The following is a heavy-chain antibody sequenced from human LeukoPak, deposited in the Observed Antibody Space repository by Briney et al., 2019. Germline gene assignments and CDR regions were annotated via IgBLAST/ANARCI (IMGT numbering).Heavy chain of an antibody. D-gene: IGHD6-19*01. J-gene: IGHJ3*02. CDR3: ARPREWLVMNDAFDI. Sequence: GESPKISCKGSGYSFTSYWIGWVRQMPGKGLEWMGIIYPGDSDTRYSPSFQGQVTISADKSISTAYLQWSSLKASDTAMYYCARPREWLVMNDAFDIWGQGTMVTVSS. V-gene: IGHV5-51*01. CDR2: IYPGDSDT. CDR1: GYSFTSYW.